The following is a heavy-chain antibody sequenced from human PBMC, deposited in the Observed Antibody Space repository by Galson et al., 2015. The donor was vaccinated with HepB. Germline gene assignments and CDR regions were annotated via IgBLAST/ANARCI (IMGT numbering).Heavy chain of an antibody. CDR1: GYSFTSYW. CDR3: ASGHARYSSGWLRNNAEEYFQH. CDR2: IYPGDSDT. Sequence: SGAEVKKPGESLKISCKGSGYSFTSYWIGWVRQMPGKGLEWMGIIYPGDSDTRYSPSFQGQVTISADKSISTAYLQWSSLKASDTAMYYCASGHARYSSGWLRNNAEEYFQHWGQGTLVTVSS. J-gene: IGHJ1*01. V-gene: IGHV5-51*03. D-gene: IGHD6-19*01.